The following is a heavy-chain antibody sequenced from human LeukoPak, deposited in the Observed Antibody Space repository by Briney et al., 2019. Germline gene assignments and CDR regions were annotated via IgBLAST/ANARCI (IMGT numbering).Heavy chain of an antibody. V-gene: IGHV1-46*01. D-gene: IGHD3-3*01. Sequence: ASVKVSCKASGYTFTSNYIHWVRQAPGQGLEWMGILNPSGGSSSYAQKFQGRATLTRATSTSTVYMELSSLRSEDTAVYYCARVVLGFWSGYYSYGMDVWGQGTTVTVSS. CDR1: GYTFTSNY. CDR3: ARVVLGFWSGYYSYGMDV. J-gene: IGHJ6*02. CDR2: LNPSGGSS.